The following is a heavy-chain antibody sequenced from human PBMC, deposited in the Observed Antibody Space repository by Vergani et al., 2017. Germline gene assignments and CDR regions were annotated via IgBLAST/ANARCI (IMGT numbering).Heavy chain of an antibody. CDR3: ARDGGEYDKDALDV. Sequence: QVKLQESGPGLVKPSETLSPTCTVSGASVNSYYWSWIRQAPGKGLEWIGSLSTTGGATHASHNPSLKSRVSISVDASKKQFSLKLTSVTAADTAVYYCARDGGEYDKDALDVWGQGTKVTVTS. J-gene: IGHJ3*01. CDR2: LSTTGGA. CDR1: GASVNSYY. D-gene: IGHD2-21*01. V-gene: IGHV4-4*08.